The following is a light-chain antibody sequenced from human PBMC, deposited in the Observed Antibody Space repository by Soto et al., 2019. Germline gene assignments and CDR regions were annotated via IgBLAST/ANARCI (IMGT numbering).Light chain of an antibody. CDR2: GAS. Sequence: EIVLTQSPGTLSLSPGERATLSCRASQNVRSGYLAWYQQKPGQAPRLLIYGASSRATGIPDRLSGSGSGTDFTLTISRLEPEDFAVYYCQQYNSWPLTFGGGTKVDIK. V-gene: IGKV3-20*01. J-gene: IGKJ4*01. CDR1: QNVRSGY. CDR3: QQYNSWPLT.